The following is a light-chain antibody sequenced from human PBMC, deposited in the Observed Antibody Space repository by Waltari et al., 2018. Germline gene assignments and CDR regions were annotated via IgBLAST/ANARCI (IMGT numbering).Light chain of an antibody. V-gene: IGKV4-1*01. CDR1: QSVLYSSNNKNY. CDR3: QQYETYPYT. J-gene: IGKJ2*01. Sequence: DFVMTQSPDSLAVSLGERATINCKSSQSVLYSSNNKNYLAWYQQKPGQPPKLLIHWASTRESGVPDRFSGSGSGTDFTLTISSLQAEDVAVYYCQQYETYPYTFGQGTKVQMK. CDR2: WAS.